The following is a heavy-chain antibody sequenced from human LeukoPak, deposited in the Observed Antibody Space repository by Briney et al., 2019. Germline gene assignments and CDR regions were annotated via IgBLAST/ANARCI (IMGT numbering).Heavy chain of an antibody. J-gene: IGHJ2*01. CDR1: GYTFTSYD. V-gene: IGHV1-8*03. CDR3: AKDTASSWWYFDL. CDR2: MNPNSGNT. D-gene: IGHD5-18*01. Sequence: ASVKVSCKASGYTFTSYDINWVRQATGQGLEWMGWMNPNSGNTGYAQKFQGRVTITRNTSISTAYMELNSLRAEDTAVYYCAKDTASSWWYFDLWGRGTLVTVSS.